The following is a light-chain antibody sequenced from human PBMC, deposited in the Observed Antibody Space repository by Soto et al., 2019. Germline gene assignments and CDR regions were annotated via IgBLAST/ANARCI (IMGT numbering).Light chain of an antibody. CDR2: GAS. J-gene: IGKJ3*01. CDR1: QSFSSSY. V-gene: IGKV3-20*01. Sequence: EIVLTQSPGTLSLSPGERATPSCRASQSFSSSYLAWYQQKPGQAPRLLIYGASSRATGIPDRFSGSGSGTDFTLTISRLEPEDFAVYYCQHYGSALFTFGPGTKVDIK. CDR3: QHYGSALFT.